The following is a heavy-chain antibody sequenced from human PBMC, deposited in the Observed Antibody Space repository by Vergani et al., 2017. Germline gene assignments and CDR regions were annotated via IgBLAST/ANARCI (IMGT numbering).Heavy chain of an antibody. CDR2: ISGSGCST. CDR1: GFTFNHYA. J-gene: IGHJ6*04. V-gene: IGHV3-23*01. Sequence: EVQLLESGGDLVQPGGSLRLSCAASGFTFNHYAMNWVRQAPGKGLEWVSGISGSGCSTYYAGSVKGRFTISRDSSKKTLYLQMNSLSARDTAVYYCAKANPRKSGYDYLYYYHAMDIWGKETTVTVSS. CDR3: AKANPRKSGYDYLYYYHAMDI. D-gene: IGHD5-12*01.